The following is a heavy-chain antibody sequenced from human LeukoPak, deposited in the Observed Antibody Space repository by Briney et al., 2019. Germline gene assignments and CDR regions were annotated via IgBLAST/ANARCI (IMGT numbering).Heavy chain of an antibody. J-gene: IGHJ4*02. D-gene: IGHD3-3*01. Sequence: GASVKVSCKASGYTFTSYDINWVRQATGQGLEWMGWMNPNSGNTGYAQKFQGRVTITRNTSISTAYMELSSLRSEDTAVYYCARVRRNTYYDFWSGYTFDYWGQGTLVTVSS. CDR2: MNPNSGNT. V-gene: IGHV1-8*03. CDR1: GYTFTSYD. CDR3: ARVRRNTYYDFWSGYTFDY.